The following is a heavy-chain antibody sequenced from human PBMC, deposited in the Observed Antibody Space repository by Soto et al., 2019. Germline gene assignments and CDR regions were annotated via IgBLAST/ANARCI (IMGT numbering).Heavy chain of an antibody. V-gene: IGHV6-1*01. CDR1: GDSVSSNSAT. D-gene: IGHD3-10*01. J-gene: IGHJ6*02. CDR2: TYYRCKWYN. CDR3: ARESPLLWLGEFGVLNAPYGVDV. Sequence: SQTLSRTCGIAGDSVSSNSATWNGIMHSPSRGVEGLGRTYYRCKWYNDYAVCVKSRITINPDTSKNQFSLQLNTVTPEATAVYYCARESPLLWLGEFGVLNAPYGVDVWGQGTTVTVSS.